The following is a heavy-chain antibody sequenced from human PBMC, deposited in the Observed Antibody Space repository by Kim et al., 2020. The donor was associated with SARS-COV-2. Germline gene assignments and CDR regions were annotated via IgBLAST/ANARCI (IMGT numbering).Heavy chain of an antibody. CDR1: GFTFSSYA. J-gene: IGHJ6*02. V-gene: IGHV3-30*04. D-gene: IGHD2-2*01. Sequence: GGSLRLSCAASGFTFSSYAMHWVRQAPGKGLEWVAVISYDGSNKYYADSVKGRFTISRDNSKNTLYLQMNSLRAEDTAVYYCARERVVVVPAAMENYYYYYGMDVWGHGTTVTVSS. CDR3: ARERVVVVPAAMENYYYYYGMDV. CDR2: ISYDGSNK.